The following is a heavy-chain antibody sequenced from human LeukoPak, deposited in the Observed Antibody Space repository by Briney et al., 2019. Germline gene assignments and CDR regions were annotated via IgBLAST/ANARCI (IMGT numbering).Heavy chain of an antibody. CDR1: GYTFTSYY. CDR3: ARGRITMVRGVITPPHY. Sequence: GASVKVSCKASGYTFTSYYMHWVRQAPGQGLEWMGIINPSGGSTSYAQKFQGRVTMTRDTSKSKVYMELSSLRSEDTAVYYCARGRITMVRGVITPPHYWGQGTLVTVSS. V-gene: IGHV1-46*01. CDR2: INPSGGST. D-gene: IGHD3-10*01. J-gene: IGHJ4*02.